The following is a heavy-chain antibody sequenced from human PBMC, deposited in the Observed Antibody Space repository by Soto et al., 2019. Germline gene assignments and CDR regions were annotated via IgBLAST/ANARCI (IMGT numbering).Heavy chain of an antibody. Sequence: ASVKVSCKASGYTFTSYGISWVRQAPGQGLEWMGWISAYNSNTNYGQELQGRVTMTTDTSTSTAYMELRSLRSDDTAVYYCARGSELWPKYYFDNWGHGTLVTVSS. V-gene: IGHV1-18*01. CDR2: ISAYNSNT. CDR3: ARGSELWPKYYFDN. J-gene: IGHJ4*01. CDR1: GYTFTSYG. D-gene: IGHD1-26*01.